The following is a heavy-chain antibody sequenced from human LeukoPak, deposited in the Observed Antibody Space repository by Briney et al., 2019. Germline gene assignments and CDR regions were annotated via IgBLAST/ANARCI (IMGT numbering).Heavy chain of an antibody. Sequence: GGSLRLSCAASGFTVSSNYMSWVRQAPGKGLEWVSVIYSGGSTYYADSVKGRFTISRDNSKSTLYLQMNSLRAEDTAVYYCARESHYYDSSGYSRLFDYWGQGTLVTVSS. J-gene: IGHJ4*02. CDR3: ARESHYYDSSGYSRLFDY. D-gene: IGHD3-22*01. CDR2: IYSGGST. CDR1: GFTVSSNY. V-gene: IGHV3-53*01.